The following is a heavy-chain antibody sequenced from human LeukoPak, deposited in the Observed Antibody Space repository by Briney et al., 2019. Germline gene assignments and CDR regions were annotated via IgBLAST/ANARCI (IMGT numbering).Heavy chain of an antibody. V-gene: IGHV3-23*01. CDR2: ISDNGGST. D-gene: IGHD2-2*01. Sequence: GGSLRLSCAASGFRFNNYAMSWVRQAPGKGLEWVTAISDNGGSTYYADCVKGRFTISRDNSKDTLSLQMNSLRGDDTAVYHCAKGPAPGYCSSTSCYYDYWGQGTLVTVSS. J-gene: IGHJ4*02. CDR3: AKGPAPGYCSSTSCYYDY. CDR1: GFRFNNYA.